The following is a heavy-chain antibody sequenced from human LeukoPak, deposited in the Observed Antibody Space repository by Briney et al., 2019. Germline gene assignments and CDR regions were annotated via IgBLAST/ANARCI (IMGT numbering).Heavy chain of an antibody. J-gene: IGHJ6*03. D-gene: IGHD3-10*01. V-gene: IGHV6-1*01. CDR2: TYYRSKWYN. CDR1: GDSVSSNSAA. Sequence: SQTLSLTCAMSGDSVSSNSAAWNWIRQSPSRGLEWLGRTYYRSKWYNDYAVSVKSRITINPDTSKNQFSLQLNSVTPEDTAVYYCARSISRPIGVRGVTAYYYYLDVRGKGTTVTVSS. CDR3: ARSISRPIGVRGVTAYYYYLDV.